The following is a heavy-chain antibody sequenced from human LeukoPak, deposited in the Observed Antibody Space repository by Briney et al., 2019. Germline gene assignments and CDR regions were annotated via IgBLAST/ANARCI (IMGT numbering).Heavy chain of an antibody. Sequence: SETLSLTCAVYGGSFSGYYWSWIRQPPGKGLEWIGEINHSGSTNYNPSLRSRVTISVDTSKNQFSLKLSSVTAADTAVYYCAKVANYYYGSETYYFFEHWGQGTPVTASS. V-gene: IGHV4-34*01. J-gene: IGHJ4*02. CDR2: INHSGST. CDR1: GGSFSGYY. CDR3: AKVANYYYGSETYYFFEH. D-gene: IGHD3-10*01.